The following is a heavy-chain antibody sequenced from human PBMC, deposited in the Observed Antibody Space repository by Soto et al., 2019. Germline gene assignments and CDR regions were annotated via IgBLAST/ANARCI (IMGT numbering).Heavy chain of an antibody. CDR3: AKYRPGGLVVVVAATPDF. J-gene: IGHJ4*02. CDR2: ISYDESHK. Sequence: QVQLVESGGGVVQPGKSLRLSCAASGFTFSTYGMHWVRQAPGKGLEWVALISYDESHKYYSHSVNGRFTISRDNSKNTVYLQMNSLKPEDTAVYYCAKYRPGGLVVVVAATPDFWGQGTLVTVSS. CDR1: GFTFSTYG. V-gene: IGHV3-30*18. D-gene: IGHD2-15*01.